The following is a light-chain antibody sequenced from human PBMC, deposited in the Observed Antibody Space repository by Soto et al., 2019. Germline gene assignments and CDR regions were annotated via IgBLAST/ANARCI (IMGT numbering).Light chain of an antibody. CDR3: SSYTSSSTYV. CDR1: SSDVGSYNR. J-gene: IGLJ1*01. CDR2: EVS. Sequence: QSVLTQPPSVSGSPGQSVTISCTGASSDVGSYNRVSWYQQFPATAPKLLIYEVSNRPSGIPDRFSGSKSGNTASLTFSGLQAEDEADYYCSSYTSSSTYVFGTGTKVTVL. V-gene: IGLV2-18*02.